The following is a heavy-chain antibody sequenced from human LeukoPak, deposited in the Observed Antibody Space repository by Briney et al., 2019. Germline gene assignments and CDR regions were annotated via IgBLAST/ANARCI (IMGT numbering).Heavy chain of an antibody. Sequence: GGSLRLSCAASGFTFSSYWMSWVRQAPGKGLEWVANIKRDGSDKYYVGSVEGRFTISRDNDKNSLYLQMNSLRAEDTAVYYCARDKPYGGHPEGLGYWGQGTLVTVSS. D-gene: IGHD4-23*01. CDR2: IKRDGSDK. J-gene: IGHJ4*02. V-gene: IGHV3-7*01. CDR3: ARDKPYGGHPEGLGY. CDR1: GFTFSSYW.